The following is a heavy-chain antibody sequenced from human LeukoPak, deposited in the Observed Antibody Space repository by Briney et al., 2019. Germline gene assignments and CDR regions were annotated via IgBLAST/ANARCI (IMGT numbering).Heavy chain of an antibody. J-gene: IGHJ3*02. Sequence: SGTLSLTCAVSGGSISSSNWWSWVRQPPGKGLEWIGEIYHSGSTNHNPSLKSRVTISVDKSKNQFSLKLSSVTAADTAVYYCARDLRTYYYDSSGYNAFDIWGQGTMVTVSS. CDR1: GGSISSSNW. D-gene: IGHD3-22*01. CDR3: ARDLRTYYYDSSGYNAFDI. V-gene: IGHV4-4*02. CDR2: IYHSGST.